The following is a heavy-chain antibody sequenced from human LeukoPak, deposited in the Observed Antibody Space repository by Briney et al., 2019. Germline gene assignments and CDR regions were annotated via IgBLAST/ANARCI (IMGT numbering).Heavy chain of an antibody. J-gene: IGHJ5*01. V-gene: IGHV3-21*01. CDR1: GFTFSSYW. CDR3: ARVAVSGPTGWFDS. Sequence: SGGSLRLSCAASGFTFSSYWMSWVRQAPGKGLEWVSSISSTSAYIHYADSVKGRFTISRDNVDNVVYLEMNSLGAEDTATYYCARVAVSGPTGWFDSWGQGTLVIVSS. CDR2: ISSTSAYI. D-gene: IGHD2-8*02.